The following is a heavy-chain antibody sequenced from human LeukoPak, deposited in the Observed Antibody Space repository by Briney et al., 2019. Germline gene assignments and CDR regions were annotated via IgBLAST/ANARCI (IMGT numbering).Heavy chain of an antibody. D-gene: IGHD3-10*01. V-gene: IGHV4-59*01. CDR2: IYYSGST. CDR3: ARVYYYGSGSYYNTGFFDY. CDR1: GGSISSYY. Sequence: SETLSLTCTVSGGSISSYYWSWIRQPPGKGLEWIGYIYYSGSTNYNPSLKSRVTISVDTSKNQLSLKLSSVTAADTAVYYCARVYYYGSGSYYNTGFFDYWGQGTLVTVSS. J-gene: IGHJ4*02.